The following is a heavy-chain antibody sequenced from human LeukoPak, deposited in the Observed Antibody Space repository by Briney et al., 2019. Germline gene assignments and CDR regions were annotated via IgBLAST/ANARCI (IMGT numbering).Heavy chain of an antibody. J-gene: IGHJ4*02. CDR3: AKDGRTITANPSYFDF. CDR2: IDPNGGST. Sequence: GASVKVSCKASGYTFTNYYMHWVRQAPGQGLEWVGIIDPNGGSTTYAQKFQGRLTMTRDKSTSTVYMELSSLRSEDTAVYYCAKDGRTITANPSYFDFWGQGALVTASS. V-gene: IGHV1-46*01. CDR1: GYTFTNYY. D-gene: IGHD1-14*01.